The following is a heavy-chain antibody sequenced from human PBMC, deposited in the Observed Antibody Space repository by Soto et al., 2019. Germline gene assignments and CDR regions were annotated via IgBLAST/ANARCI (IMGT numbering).Heavy chain of an antibody. CDR3: AIDSDGGY. CDR1: GFNFSIYT. J-gene: IGHJ4*01. V-gene: IGHV3-23*01. CDR2: ISATTGTT. D-gene: IGHD2-15*01. Sequence: EVRLSESGGGLVQPGESLRLSCAASGFNFSIYTMILVRQAPGKGLEWVSGISATTGTTYYTDSVKGRFTISRDNFENTLFLQMNNLRAEDKALYYCAIDSDGGYWGHGPLVTVSS.